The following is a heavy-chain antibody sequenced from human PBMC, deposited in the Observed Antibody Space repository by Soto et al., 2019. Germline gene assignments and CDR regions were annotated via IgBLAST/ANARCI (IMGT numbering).Heavy chain of an antibody. D-gene: IGHD3-22*01. CDR2: ISGSGGST. CDR3: AKVRITTDDY. Sequence: PSETLRLSCAASGFTFSSYAMSWVRQAPGKGLEWVSAISGSGGSTYYADSVKGRFTISRDNSKNTLYLQMNSLRAEDTAVYYCAKVRITTDDYWGQGTLVTVSS. CDR1: GFTFSSYA. J-gene: IGHJ4*02. V-gene: IGHV3-23*01.